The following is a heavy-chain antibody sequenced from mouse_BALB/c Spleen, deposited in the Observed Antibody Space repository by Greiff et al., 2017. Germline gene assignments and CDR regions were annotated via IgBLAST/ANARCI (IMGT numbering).Heavy chain of an antibody. CDR3: ARNDYRYYFDY. V-gene: IGHV5-17*02. CDR2: ISSGSSTI. D-gene: IGHD2-14*01. Sequence: EVQGVESGGGLVKPGGSRKLSCAASGFTFSSFGMHWVRQAPEKGLEWVAYISSGSSTIYYADTVKGRFTISRDNPKNTLFLQMTSLRSEDTAMYYCARNDYRYYFDYWGQGTTLTVSS. J-gene: IGHJ2*01. CDR1: GFTFSSFG.